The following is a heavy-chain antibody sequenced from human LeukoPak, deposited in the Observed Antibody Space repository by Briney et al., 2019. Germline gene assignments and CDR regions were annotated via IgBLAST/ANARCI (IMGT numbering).Heavy chain of an antibody. J-gene: IGHJ4*02. Sequence: SETLSLTCAVSGGSISSGGYSWSWIRQPPGKGLEWIGYIYDSGSPYFNPSLKSRVSISVDTSKNRLSLNLSSVTAADTAVYYCARSRGIVTQFDSWGQGTLVTVSS. V-gene: IGHV4-30-4*07. CDR3: ARSRGIVTQFDS. CDR2: IYDSGSP. D-gene: IGHD1-26*01. CDR1: GGSISSGGYS.